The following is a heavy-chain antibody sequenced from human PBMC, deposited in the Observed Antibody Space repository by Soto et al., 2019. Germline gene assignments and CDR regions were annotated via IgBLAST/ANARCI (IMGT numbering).Heavy chain of an antibody. Sequence: PSETLSLTCTVSGGSMSPYYWSWIRQPPGKGLEWIGYIYYTGSTSYNPSLKSRVTISVDTSKTQFSLKLSSVTAADTALYYCARAFYESSGYYPLWGQGTLVTVSS. D-gene: IGHD3-22*01. CDR2: IYYTGST. V-gene: IGHV4-59*01. CDR3: ARAFYESSGYYPL. J-gene: IGHJ4*02. CDR1: GGSMSPYY.